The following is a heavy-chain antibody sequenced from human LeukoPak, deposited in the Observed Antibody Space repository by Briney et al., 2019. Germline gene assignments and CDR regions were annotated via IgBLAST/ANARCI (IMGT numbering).Heavy chain of an antibody. CDR3: ARVGYSSSSFDY. J-gene: IGHJ4*02. V-gene: IGHV3-30*02. Sequence: GGSLRLSCAASGFIFNTYVMHWVRQAPGKGLEWLAFIRYDGSNKNYADSVKGRFTISRDNTKNSLYLQMNSLRAEDTAVYYCARVGYSSSSFDYWGQGTLVTVSS. CDR2: IRYDGSNK. CDR1: GFIFNTYV. D-gene: IGHD6-6*01.